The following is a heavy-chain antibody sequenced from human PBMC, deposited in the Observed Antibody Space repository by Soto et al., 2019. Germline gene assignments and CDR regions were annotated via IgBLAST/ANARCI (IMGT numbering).Heavy chain of an antibody. CDR1: GGSISSSSYY. V-gene: IGHV4-39*01. CDR2: IYYSGST. D-gene: IGHD3-3*01. CDR3: ARRRLEYTIFGVVIWFDP. J-gene: IGHJ5*02. Sequence: SETLSLTCTVSGGSISSSSYYWGWIRQPPGKGLEWIGSIYYSGSTYYNPSLKSRVTISVDTSKNQFSLKLSSVTAADTAVYYCARRRLEYTIFGVVIWFDPWGQGTLVTVSS.